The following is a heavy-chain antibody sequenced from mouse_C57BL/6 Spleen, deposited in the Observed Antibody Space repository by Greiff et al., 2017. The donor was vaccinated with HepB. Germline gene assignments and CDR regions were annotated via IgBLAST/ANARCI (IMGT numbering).Heavy chain of an antibody. J-gene: IGHJ2*01. Sequence: VQLQQSGAELVKPGASVKLSCKASGYTFTSYWMQWVKQRPGQGLEWIGEIDPSDSYTNSNQKFKGKATLTVDTSSSTAYMQLSSLTSEDSAVYYCARSGYGSSSYYFDYWGQGTTLTVSS. D-gene: IGHD1-1*01. CDR1: GYTFTSYW. CDR2: IDPSDSYT. V-gene: IGHV1-50*01. CDR3: ARSGYGSSSYYFDY.